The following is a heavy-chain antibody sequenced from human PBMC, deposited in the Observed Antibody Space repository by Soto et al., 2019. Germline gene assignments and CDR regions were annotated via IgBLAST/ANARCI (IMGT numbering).Heavy chain of an antibody. CDR3: ARGGHVVVVTAALAY. J-gene: IGHJ4*02. CDR2: VNPSGGHT. V-gene: IGHV1-46*01. CDR1: GDTFTDYY. D-gene: IGHD2-21*02. Sequence: QVQLMQSGAEVKKPGASVKVSCKASGDTFTDYYIHWVRQAPGQGLEWMGTVNPSGGHTTYAQQFLGRVTMTRDTSTSTLYMELTSLTSDDTAIYYCARGGHVVVVTAALAYWGQGTLVTVSS.